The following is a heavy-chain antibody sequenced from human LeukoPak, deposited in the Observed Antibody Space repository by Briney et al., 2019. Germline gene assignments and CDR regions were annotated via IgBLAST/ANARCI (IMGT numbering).Heavy chain of an antibody. Sequence: GGSLRLSCTASGFTFGVYAMSWVRQAPGKGLEWVGFIRTKSNGATTEYAASVKGRFTISRDDSKNIAYLQINSLKTEDTAVYYCNRDYEYWGQGTLVTVSS. CDR2: IRTKSNGATT. V-gene: IGHV3-49*04. CDR1: GFTFGVYA. CDR3: NRDYEY. J-gene: IGHJ4*01.